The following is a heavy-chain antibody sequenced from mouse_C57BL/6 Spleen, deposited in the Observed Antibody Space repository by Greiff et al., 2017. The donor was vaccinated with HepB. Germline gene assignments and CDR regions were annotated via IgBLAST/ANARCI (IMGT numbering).Heavy chain of an antibody. V-gene: IGHV14-4*01. J-gene: IGHJ3*01. Sequence: DVKLQESGAELVRPGASVKLSCTASGFNIKDDYMHWVKQRPEQGLEWIGWIDPENGDTEYASKFQGKATITADTSSNTAYLQLSSLTSEDTAVYYCTTGGYYSNYEAWFAYWGQGTLVTVSA. CDR2: IDPENGDT. CDR3: TTGGYYSNYEAWFAY. D-gene: IGHD2-5*01. CDR1: GFNIKDDY.